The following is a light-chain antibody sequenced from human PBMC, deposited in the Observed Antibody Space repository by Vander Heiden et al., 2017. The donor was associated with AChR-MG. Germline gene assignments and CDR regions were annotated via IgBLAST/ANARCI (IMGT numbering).Light chain of an antibody. Sequence: IVLTQSPGTLSLSPGERATLSCRASQSVGSSYLAWYQQKPGQAPRLLIFGASSTATGIPDRFSGSGSGTDFTLAISRLDPEDFAVYYCQQYSSSPTFGQGTKVEIK. J-gene: IGKJ1*01. CDR1: QSVGSSY. CDR2: GAS. CDR3: QQYSSSPT. V-gene: IGKV3-20*01.